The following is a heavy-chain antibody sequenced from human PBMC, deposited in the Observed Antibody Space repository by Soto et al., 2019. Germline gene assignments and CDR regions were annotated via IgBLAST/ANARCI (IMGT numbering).Heavy chain of an antibody. CDR1: GGSFSGYY. Sequence: QVQLQQWGAGLLKPSETLSVTCAVYGGSFSGYYWTWIRQPPGKGLEWIGEINQSGSTSYNPSLKSRVTISVDTSKNQFSLKLTSVTAADTAMYYCTRGRIADRLQHWGQGTLVTVSS. CDR3: TRGRIADRLQH. V-gene: IGHV4-34*01. D-gene: IGHD6-6*01. J-gene: IGHJ1*01. CDR2: INQSGST.